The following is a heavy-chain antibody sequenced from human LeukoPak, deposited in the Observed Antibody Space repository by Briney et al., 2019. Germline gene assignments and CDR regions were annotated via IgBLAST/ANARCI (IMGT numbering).Heavy chain of an antibody. Sequence: PSETLSLTCTVSGGSVSTGSYYWSWIRQPAGRGLEWIGHIHTSGTMNYNASLKSRVRISVETSKNQFSLRLSSVTAADTAVYYCATQTDPYDSSGYYYSAWGQGTLVTVSS. CDR1: GGSVSTGSYY. CDR3: ATQTDPYDSSGYYYSA. V-gene: IGHV4-61*09. J-gene: IGHJ4*02. D-gene: IGHD3-22*01. CDR2: IHTSGTM.